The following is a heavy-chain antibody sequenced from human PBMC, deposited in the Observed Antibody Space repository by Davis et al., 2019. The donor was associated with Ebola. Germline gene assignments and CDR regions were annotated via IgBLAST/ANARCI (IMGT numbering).Heavy chain of an antibody. J-gene: IGHJ5*02. CDR2: INHSGST. CDR1: GGSSSGYY. CDR3: ARESGWYNWFDP. V-gene: IGHV4-34*01. Sequence: MPGGSLRLSCAVYGGSSSGYYWSWIRQPPGKGLEWIGEINHSGSTNYNPSLKSRVTISVDTSKNQFSLKLSSVTAADTAVYYCARESGWYNWFDPWGQGTLVTVSS. D-gene: IGHD6-19*01.